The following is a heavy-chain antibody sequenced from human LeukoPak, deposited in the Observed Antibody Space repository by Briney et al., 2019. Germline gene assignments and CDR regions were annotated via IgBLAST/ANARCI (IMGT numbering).Heavy chain of an antibody. Sequence: ASVKVSCKASGYTFTSYDINWVRQATGQGLEWMGWMNPNSGNTGYAQKFQGRVTMTRNTSISTAYMELSSLRSEDTAVYYCARSDVLYASQGEARYFNHWGQGTLVTVSS. J-gene: IGHJ4*02. D-gene: IGHD3-16*01. CDR2: MNPNSGNT. CDR1: GYTFTSYD. V-gene: IGHV1-8*01. CDR3: ARSDVLYASQGEARYFNH.